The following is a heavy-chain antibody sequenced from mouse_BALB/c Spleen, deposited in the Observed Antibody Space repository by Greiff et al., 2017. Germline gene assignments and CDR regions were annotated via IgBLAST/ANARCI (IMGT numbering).Heavy chain of an antibody. Sequence: EVQLQQSGAELVRPGASVKLSCTASGFNIKDYYMHWVKQRPEQGLEWIGWIDPENGDTEYAPKFQGKATMTADTSSNTAYLQLSSLTSEDTAVYYCNADGNGGFAYWGQGTLVTVSA. CDR3: NADGNGGFAY. V-gene: IGHV14-4*02. D-gene: IGHD2-1*01. CDR1: GFNIKDYY. CDR2: IDPENGDT. J-gene: IGHJ3*01.